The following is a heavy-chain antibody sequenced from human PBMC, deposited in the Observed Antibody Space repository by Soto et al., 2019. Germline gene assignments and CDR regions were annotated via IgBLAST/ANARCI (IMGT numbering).Heavy chain of an antibody. V-gene: IGHV3-30-3*01. CDR1: GFTFSSYA. D-gene: IGHD1-1*01. J-gene: IGHJ6*02. CDR2: ISYDGSNK. CDR3: ARDLLERPFGYYYYGMDV. Sequence: PGGSLRLSCAASGFTFSSYAMHWVRQAPGKGLEWVAVISYDGSNKYYADSVKGRFTTSRDNSKNTLYLQMNSLRAEDTAVYYCARDLLERPFGYYYYGMDVWGQGTTVTVSS.